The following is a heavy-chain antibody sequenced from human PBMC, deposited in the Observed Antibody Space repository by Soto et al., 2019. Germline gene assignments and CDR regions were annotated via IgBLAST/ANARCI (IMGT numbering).Heavy chain of an antibody. J-gene: IGHJ4*02. Sequence: GGSVRLSCAASGFTVSSNYMSWVRQAPGKGLEWVSVIYSGGSTYYADSVKGRFTISRDNSKNTLYLQMNSLRAEDTAVYYCVSTSRYCSSTSCFDYWGQGTLVTVSS. D-gene: IGHD2-2*01. CDR2: IYSGGST. V-gene: IGHV3-66*01. CDR3: VSTSRYCSSTSCFDY. CDR1: GFTVSSNY.